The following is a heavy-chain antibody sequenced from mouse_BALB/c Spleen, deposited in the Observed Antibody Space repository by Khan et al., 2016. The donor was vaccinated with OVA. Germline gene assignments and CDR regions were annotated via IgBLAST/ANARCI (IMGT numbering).Heavy chain of an antibody. D-gene: IGHD1-2*01. Sequence: EVQLQDSGPGLVKPSQSLSLTCTVTGYSIPSGYGWNWIRQFPGNKLEWMGYISYSGSTNYNPSLKSRIPITRDTSKNQFFLQLNSVTTEDTATYYCARTARIKYWGQGTTLTVSS. CDR1: GYSIPSGYG. V-gene: IGHV3-2*02. CDR2: ISYSGST. CDR3: ARTARIKY. J-gene: IGHJ2*01.